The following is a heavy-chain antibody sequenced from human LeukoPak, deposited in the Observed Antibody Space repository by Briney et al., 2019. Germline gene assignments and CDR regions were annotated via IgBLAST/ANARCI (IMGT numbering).Heavy chain of an antibody. CDR3: ARCSGGSCYDC. D-gene: IGHD2-15*01. CDR1: GYTFTGYY. Sequence: ASVKVSFKASGYTFTGYYMHWVRQAPGQGLEWMGWINPNSGGTNYAQKFQGRVTMTRDTSISTAYMEPSRLRSDDTAVYYCARCSGGSCYDCWGQGTLVTVSS. J-gene: IGHJ4*02. V-gene: IGHV1-2*02. CDR2: INPNSGGT.